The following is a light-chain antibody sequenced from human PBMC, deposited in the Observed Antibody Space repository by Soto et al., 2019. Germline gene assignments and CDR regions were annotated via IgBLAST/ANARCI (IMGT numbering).Light chain of an antibody. J-gene: IGKJ2*01. CDR1: QSVNIY. Sequence: EIVLTQSPGTLYLSPGDRATLSCRASQSVNIYFAWYQQKPGQAHRRLIFNTSRRATGIPDSFSGSGSGTDFTLIISRLEPEDFVMYYCQQYGITLHPFGQGTKLAIK. CDR3: QQYGITLHP. CDR2: NTS. V-gene: IGKV3-20*01.